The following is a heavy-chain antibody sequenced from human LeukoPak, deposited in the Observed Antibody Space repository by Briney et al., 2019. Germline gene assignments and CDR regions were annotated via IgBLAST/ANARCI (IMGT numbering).Heavy chain of an antibody. V-gene: IGHV3-30*18. CDR3: AKGVLRYFDWGKGAFDI. CDR1: EFTFSIYA. CDR2: ISFDGTNK. J-gene: IGHJ3*02. D-gene: IGHD3-9*01. Sequence: GGSLRLSCAASEFTFSIYAMSWVRQAPGKGLEWVAVISFDGTNKFYAESVKGRFTISRDNSKNTLYLQMNSVTTEDTAVCYCAKGVLRYFDWGKGAFDIWGQGTVVTVSS.